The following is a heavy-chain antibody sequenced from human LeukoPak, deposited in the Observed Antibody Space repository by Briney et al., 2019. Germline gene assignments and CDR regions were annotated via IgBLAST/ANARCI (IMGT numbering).Heavy chain of an antibody. CDR3: ARGPIAAHLDY. CDR1: GGTFSSYA. Sequence: ASVKVSCKASGGTFSSYAISWVRQAPGQGLEWMGRIIPILGTANYAQKFQGRVTITADESTSTAYMELSSLRSEDTAVYYCARGPIAAHLDYWGQGTLVTVSS. CDR2: IIPILGTA. V-gene: IGHV1-69*11. J-gene: IGHJ4*02. D-gene: IGHD6-6*01.